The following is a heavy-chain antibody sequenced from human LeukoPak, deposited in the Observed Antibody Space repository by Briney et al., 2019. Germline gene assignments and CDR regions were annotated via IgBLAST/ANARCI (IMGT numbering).Heavy chain of an antibody. J-gene: IGHJ3*02. Sequence: SETLSLTCTVSGCSISSGYYWGWIRQPPGKGLEWIGSIYHSGSTYYNPSLKSRVTISVDTSKNQFSLKLSSVTAADTAVYYCARVGYYDSSGYLNAFDIWGQGTMVTVSS. CDR3: ARVGYYDSSGYLNAFDI. D-gene: IGHD3-22*01. CDR2: IYHSGST. CDR1: GCSISSGYY. V-gene: IGHV4-38-2*02.